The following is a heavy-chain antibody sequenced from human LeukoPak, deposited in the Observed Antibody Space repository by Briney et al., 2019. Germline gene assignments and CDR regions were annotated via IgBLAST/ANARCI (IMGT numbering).Heavy chain of an antibody. CDR2: ISGSGGST. Sequence: GGSLRLSCAASGFTFSSYAMSWVRQAPGKGLEWVSAISGSGGSTYYADSVKGRFTISRGNSKNTLYLQMNSLRAEDTAVYYCAKDLEYSSGWYNGYFDYWGQGTLVTVSS. D-gene: IGHD6-19*01. J-gene: IGHJ4*02. CDR1: GFTFSSYA. CDR3: AKDLEYSSGWYNGYFDY. V-gene: IGHV3-23*01.